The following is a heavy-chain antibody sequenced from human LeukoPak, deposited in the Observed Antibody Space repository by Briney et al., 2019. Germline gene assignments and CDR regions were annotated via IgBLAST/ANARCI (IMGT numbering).Heavy chain of an antibody. CDR3: AKGQHILLWFGELLGPLDY. CDR1: GFTFDNYG. V-gene: IGHV3-9*01. D-gene: IGHD3-10*01. J-gene: IGHJ4*02. Sequence: GGSLRLSCAASGFTFDNYGIHWVRQAPGKGLEWVSGISWNSGTIGYADSVKGRFTISRDNAKNSLYLQMNSLRAEDTALYYCAKGQHILLWFGELLGPLDYWGQGTLVTVSS. CDR2: ISWNSGTI.